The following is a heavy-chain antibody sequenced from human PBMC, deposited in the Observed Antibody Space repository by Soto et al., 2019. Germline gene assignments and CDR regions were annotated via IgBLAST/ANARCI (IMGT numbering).Heavy chain of an antibody. CDR3: AKHLHIVVRFSPRFSFYGLDV. CDR2: IAASDGAT. Sequence: GGSLRLSCVASGFTFSTYAMSWVRQAPGKGLEWVAGIAASDGATYYADSVKGRFTISRDNSKNTLYLQMNGPRAEDTAVYYCAKHLHIVVRFSPRFSFYGLDVRGQGTTGTGFS. D-gene: IGHD2-2*01. V-gene: IGHV3-23*01. J-gene: IGHJ6*02. CDR1: GFTFSTYA.